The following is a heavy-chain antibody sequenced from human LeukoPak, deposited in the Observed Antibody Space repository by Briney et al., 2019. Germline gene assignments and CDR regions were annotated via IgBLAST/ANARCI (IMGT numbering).Heavy chain of an antibody. CDR3: ARAFRLLGEFDY. CDR1: GGSISSYY. J-gene: IGHJ4*02. CDR2: IYYSGST. D-gene: IGHD3-10*01. Sequence: SETLSLTCTVSGGSISSYYWSWIRQPPGKGLEWIGYIYYSGSTNYNPSLKSRVTISVDTSKNQFSLKLSSVTAADTAVYYCARAFRLLGEFDYWGQGTLVTVSS. V-gene: IGHV4-59*01.